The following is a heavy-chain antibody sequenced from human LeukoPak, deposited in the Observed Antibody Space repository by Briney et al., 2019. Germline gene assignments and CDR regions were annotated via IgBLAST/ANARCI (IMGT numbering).Heavy chain of an antibody. CDR3: ARDRGDSSDPDASDI. CDR2: IYSGGST. Sequence: PGGSLRLSCAASGFTFRNYWMHWVRQTPGKGLEWVSVIYSGGSTYYADSVKGRFTISRDNSKNTLYLQMNSLRAEDTAVYYCARDRGDSSDPDASDIWGQGTMVTVSS. V-gene: IGHV3-53*01. D-gene: IGHD3-22*01. J-gene: IGHJ3*02. CDR1: GFTFRNYW.